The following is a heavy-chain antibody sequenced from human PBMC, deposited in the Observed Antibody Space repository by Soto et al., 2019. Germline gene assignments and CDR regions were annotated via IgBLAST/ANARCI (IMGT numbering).Heavy chain of an antibody. CDR2: IGSSGSPI. J-gene: IGHJ5*02. D-gene: IGHD2-2*01. Sequence: GGSLRLSCVASGFTFSAYYMTWVRQAPGKGLEWVSYIGSSGSPIYHADSVKGRFTISRDNAKNSLFLQMNSLRAEDTAVYYCARESSSTSANWFDPWGQGTLVTVSS. V-gene: IGHV3-11*01. CDR1: GFTFSAYY. CDR3: ARESSSTSANWFDP.